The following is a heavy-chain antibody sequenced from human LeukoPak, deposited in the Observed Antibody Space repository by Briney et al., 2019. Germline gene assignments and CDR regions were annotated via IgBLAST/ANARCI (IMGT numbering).Heavy chain of an antibody. D-gene: IGHD6-13*01. CDR2: INPNSGGT. J-gene: IGHJ4*02. CDR1: GYTFTGYY. Sequence: ASVKVSCKASGYTFTGYYMHWVRRAPGQGLEWMGWINPNSGGTNYAQKFQGRVTMTRDTSISTAYMELSRLRSDDTAVYYCARDPAGIAAAGAGSDYWGQGTLVTVSS. V-gene: IGHV1-2*02. CDR3: ARDPAGIAAAGAGSDY.